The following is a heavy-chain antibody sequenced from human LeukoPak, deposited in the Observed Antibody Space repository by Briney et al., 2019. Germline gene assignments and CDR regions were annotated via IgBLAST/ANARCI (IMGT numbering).Heavy chain of an antibody. CDR1: GFTFSSYS. Sequence: PGVALRLSCAASGFTFSSYSMNWVRQAPEKGLEWVSSISSSSSYIYYADSVKGRFTISRDNVKNSLCLQMNSLRAEDTAVYYCARHVVAVGFDYWGQGTLVTVSS. CDR3: ARHVVAVGFDY. D-gene: IGHD3-22*01. V-gene: IGHV3-21*01. J-gene: IGHJ4*02. CDR2: ISSSSSYI.